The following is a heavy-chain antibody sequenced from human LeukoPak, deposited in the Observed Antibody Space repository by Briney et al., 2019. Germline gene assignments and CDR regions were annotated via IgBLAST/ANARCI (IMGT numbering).Heavy chain of an antibody. CDR1: GFTFSSYW. J-gene: IGHJ4*02. Sequence: GGSLRPSCAASGFTFSSYWMHWVRQAPGKGLVWVSRINSDGSTTNYADSVKGRFTISRDNAKNTLYLQLNSLRDEDTAVYYCVWMSPPAGWGQGTLVTVSS. D-gene: IGHD3-3*01. CDR3: VWMSPPAG. CDR2: INSDGSTT. V-gene: IGHV3-74*01.